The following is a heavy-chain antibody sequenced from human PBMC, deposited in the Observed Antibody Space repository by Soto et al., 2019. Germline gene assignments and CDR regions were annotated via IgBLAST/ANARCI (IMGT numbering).Heavy chain of an antibody. V-gene: IGHV3-23*01. CDR2: IGGSGGST. Sequence: GGSLRLSCAASGFTFSSYAMTWVRQAPGKGLERVSAIGGSGGSTYYADSVKGRFTISRDNSKNTLYLQMNSLRGDDTAVYYCAKARSSWAYYYGLDVWGQGTTVTVSS. D-gene: IGHD6-13*01. CDR3: AKARSSWAYYYGLDV. J-gene: IGHJ6*02. CDR1: GFTFSSYA.